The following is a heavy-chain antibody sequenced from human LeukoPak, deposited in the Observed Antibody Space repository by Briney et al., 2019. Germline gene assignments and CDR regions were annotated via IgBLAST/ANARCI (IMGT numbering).Heavy chain of an antibody. D-gene: IGHD6-19*01. CDR3: ARGGSGPTGFDP. CDR2: ISYDGSNK. CDR1: GFTFSSYG. Sequence: QPGGSLRLSCAASGFTFSSYGMHWVRQAPGKGLEWVAVISYDGSNKYYADSVKGRFTISRDNSKNTLYLQMNSLRAEDTAVYYCARGGSGPTGFDPWGQGTLVTVSS. J-gene: IGHJ5*02. V-gene: IGHV3-30*03.